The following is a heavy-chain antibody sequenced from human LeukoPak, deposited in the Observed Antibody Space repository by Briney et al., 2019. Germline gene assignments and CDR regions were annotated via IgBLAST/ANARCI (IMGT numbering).Heavy chain of an antibody. CDR3: ARDSLTPSSWFDP. CDR1: GFPFSSHW. CDR2: INSDGSST. Sequence: GGPLRLSCAASGFPFSSHWMHWVRQARGKGLVWVSRINSDGSSTSYADSVKGRFTISRDNAKNTLYLQMNSLRAEDTAVYYCARDSLTPSSWFDPWGQGTLVTVSS. J-gene: IGHJ5*02. D-gene: IGHD2-2*01. V-gene: IGHV3-74*01.